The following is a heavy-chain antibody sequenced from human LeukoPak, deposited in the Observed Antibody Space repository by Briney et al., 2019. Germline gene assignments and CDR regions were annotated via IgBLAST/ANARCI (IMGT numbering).Heavy chain of an antibody. CDR3: ARYRSRYSGRDRSGCDY. Sequence: GASVKVSCKASGYTFTGYYMHWVRQAPGQGLEWMGWINPNSGGTNYAQKLQGRVTMTTDTSTSTAYMELRSLRSDDTAVYYCARYRSRYSGRDRSGCDYWGQGTLVTVSS. J-gene: IGHJ4*02. CDR2: INPNSGGT. CDR1: GYTFTGYY. V-gene: IGHV1-2*02. D-gene: IGHD4-11*01.